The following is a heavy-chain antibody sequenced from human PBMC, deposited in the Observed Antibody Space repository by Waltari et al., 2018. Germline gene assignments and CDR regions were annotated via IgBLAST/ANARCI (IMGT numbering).Heavy chain of an antibody. J-gene: IGHJ4*02. Sequence: EVQLVESGGGLVKPGGSLRLSCAASGFTFSSYSMNWVRQAPGKGLEWVSSISSSSSYIYYADSVKGRFTISRDNAKNSLYLQMNSLRAEETAVYYCARDHCSGGSCYSGVFDYWGQGTLVTVSS. CDR1: GFTFSSYS. D-gene: IGHD2-15*01. CDR2: ISSSSSYI. CDR3: ARDHCSGGSCYSGVFDY. V-gene: IGHV3-21*01.